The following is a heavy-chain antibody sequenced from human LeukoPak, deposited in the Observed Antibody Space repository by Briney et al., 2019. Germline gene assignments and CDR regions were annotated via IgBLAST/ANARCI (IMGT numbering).Heavy chain of an antibody. V-gene: IGHV3-53*01. CDR3: ARIFSVGEFSYWYFDL. J-gene: IGHJ2*01. D-gene: IGHD3-10*01. CDR1: GFIVSANY. CDR2: FYSGGHSYHRDGTT. Sequence: PGGSLRLSCAASGFIVSANYMSWVRQAPGKGLEWVSVFYSGGHSYHRDGTTYYADSVKGRFTISRDNAKNTLYLQMNSLRAEDTAVYYCARIFSVGEFSYWYFDLWGRGTLVTVSS.